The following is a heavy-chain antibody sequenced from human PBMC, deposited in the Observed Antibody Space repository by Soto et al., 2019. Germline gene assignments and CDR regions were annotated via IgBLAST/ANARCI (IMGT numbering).Heavy chain of an antibody. J-gene: IGHJ5*02. CDR3: ARIGTPPGSWFDP. V-gene: IGHV4-39*01. D-gene: IGHD3-10*01. CDR2: IYYSGST. CDR1: GGSISSSSYY. Sequence: NPSETLSLTCTVSGGSISSSSYYWGWIRQPPGKGLEWIGSIYYSGSTYYNPSLKSRVTISVDTSKNQFSLKLSSVTAADTAVYYCARIGTPPGSWFDPWGQGTLVTVSS.